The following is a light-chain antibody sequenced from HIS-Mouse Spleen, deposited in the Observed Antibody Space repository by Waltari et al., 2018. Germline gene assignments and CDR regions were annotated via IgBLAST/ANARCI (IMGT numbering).Light chain of an antibody. Sequence: QSALTQPRSVSGSPGQSVTISCTGTSSHVGGYNYVSRYQQHPGKAPKLMIYDVSKRPAGVPDRFSGSKSGNTASLTISGLQAEDEADYYCCSYAGSYSYVFGTGTKVTVL. V-gene: IGLV2-11*01. J-gene: IGLJ1*01. CDR3: CSYAGSYSYV. CDR2: DVS. CDR1: SSHVGGYNY.